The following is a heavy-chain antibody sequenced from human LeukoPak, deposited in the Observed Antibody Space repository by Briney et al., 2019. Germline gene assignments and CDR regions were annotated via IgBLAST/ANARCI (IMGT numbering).Heavy chain of an antibody. D-gene: IGHD3-16*02. CDR3: ARDWAYYDYVWGSYRPQLNFDY. Sequence: ASVKVSCKASGYTFTGYYMHWVRQAPGQGLEWMGWINPNSGGTNYAQKFQGRVTMTRDTSISTAYMELSRLRSDDTAVYYCARDWAYYDYVWGSYRPQLNFDYWGQGTLVTVSS. CDR1: GYTFTGYY. J-gene: IGHJ4*02. V-gene: IGHV1-2*02. CDR2: INPNSGGT.